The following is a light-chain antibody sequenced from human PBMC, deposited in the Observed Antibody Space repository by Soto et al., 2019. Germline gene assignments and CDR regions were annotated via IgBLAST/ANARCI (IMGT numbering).Light chain of an antibody. V-gene: IGLV4-60*02. J-gene: IGLJ2*01. CDR3: ETWDSNTRV. CDR1: SGHSSYI. CDR2: LEGSGSY. Sequence: QSVLTQSSSASASLGSSVKLTCTLSSGHSSYIIAWHQQQPGKAPRYLMKLEGSGSYNKGSGVPDRFSGSSSGADRYLTISNLQFEDEANYYCETWDSNTRVFGGGPKLTV.